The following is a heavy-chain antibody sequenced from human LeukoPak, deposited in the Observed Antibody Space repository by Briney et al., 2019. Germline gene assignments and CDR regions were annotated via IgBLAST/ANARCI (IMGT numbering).Heavy chain of an antibody. Sequence: SVKVSCKASRGTFSSYAISWVRQAPAQGREWMGRIIPILGIANYAQKFKGRVTITADKSTSTAYMELSSLRSEDTAVYYCARDLTGPTSDAFGIWGQGTMVTVSS. CDR3: ARDLTGPTSDAFGI. V-gene: IGHV1-69*04. CDR1: RGTFSSYA. J-gene: IGHJ3*02. CDR2: IIPILGIA. D-gene: IGHD7-27*01.